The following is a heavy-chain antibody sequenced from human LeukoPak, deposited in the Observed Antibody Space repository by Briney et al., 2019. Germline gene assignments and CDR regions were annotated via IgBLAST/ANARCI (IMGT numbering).Heavy chain of an antibody. CDR1: GVSFSGYY. D-gene: IGHD6-13*01. CDR3: ARRSPAGWFDP. CDR2: INHSGST. J-gene: IGHJ5*02. V-gene: IGHV4-34*01. Sequence: PSETLSLTCAVYGVSFSGYYWSWIRQPPGKGLEWIGEINHSGSTNYNPSLKSRVTISVDASKNQFSLKLSSVTAADTAVYYCARRSPAGWFDPWGQGTLVTVSS.